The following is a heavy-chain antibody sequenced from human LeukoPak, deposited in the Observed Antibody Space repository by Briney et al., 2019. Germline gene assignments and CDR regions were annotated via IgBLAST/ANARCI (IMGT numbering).Heavy chain of an antibody. CDR3: AREVRYDILTGVIDY. J-gene: IGHJ4*02. CDR1: GGSFSGYY. Sequence: SETLSLTCAVYGGSFSGYYWSWIRQPPGKGLEWIGEINHSGSTNYNPSLKSRVTISVDTSKNQFSLKLSSVTAADTAVYYCAREVRYDILTGVIDYWGQGTLVTVSS. CDR2: INHSGST. D-gene: IGHD3-9*01. V-gene: IGHV4-34*01.